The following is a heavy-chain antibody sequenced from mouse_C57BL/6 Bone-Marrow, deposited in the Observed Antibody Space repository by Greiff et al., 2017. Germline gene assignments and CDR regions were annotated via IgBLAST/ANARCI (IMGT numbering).Heavy chain of an antibody. CDR2: ISSGSSTI. CDR1: GFTFSDYG. J-gene: IGHJ4*01. CDR3: ARPTDYDYAMDY. Sequence: EVMLVESGGGLVKPGGSLKLSCAASGFTFSDYGMHWVRRAPEKGLEWVAYISSGSSTIYYADTVKGRFTISRDNAKNTLFLQMTSLRSEDTAMYYCARPTDYDYAMDYWGQGTSVTVSS. V-gene: IGHV5-17*01. D-gene: IGHD2-4*01.